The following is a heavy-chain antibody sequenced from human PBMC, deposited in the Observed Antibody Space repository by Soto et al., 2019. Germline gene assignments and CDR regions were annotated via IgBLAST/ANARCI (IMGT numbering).Heavy chain of an antibody. D-gene: IGHD1-26*01. V-gene: IGHV1-2*02. CDR3: ARWSIVGATPFDP. CDR1: GYTFTSYG. CDR2: INPNSGGT. Sequence: VASVKVSCKASGYTFTSYGISWVRQAPGQGLEWMGWINPNSGGTNYAQKFQGRVTMTRDTSISTAYMELSRLRSDDTAVYYCARWSIVGATPFDPWGQGTLVTVSS. J-gene: IGHJ5*02.